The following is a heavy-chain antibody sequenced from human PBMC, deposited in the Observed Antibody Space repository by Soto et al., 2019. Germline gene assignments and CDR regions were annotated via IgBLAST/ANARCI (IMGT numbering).Heavy chain of an antibody. CDR2: ISGSGGST. V-gene: IGHV3-23*01. Sequence: EAQLLESGGGLVQPGGSLRLSCAASGFTFSSYPMSWVRQAPGKGLEWVSTISGSGGSTYYADSVKGRFTISRDNSKNTLYLQMNGLRAEDTALYYCAKGKGGSLSYLFDYWGQGTLVTVSS. CDR3: AKGKGGSLSYLFDY. D-gene: IGHD3-16*01. CDR1: GFTFSSYP. J-gene: IGHJ4*02.